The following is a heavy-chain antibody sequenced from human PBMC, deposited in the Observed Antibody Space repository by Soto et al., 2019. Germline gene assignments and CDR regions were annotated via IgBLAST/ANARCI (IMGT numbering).Heavy chain of an antibody. V-gene: IGHV4-59*01. CDR2: IYYSGST. D-gene: IGHD3-9*01. Sequence: SETLSLTCSVSGGSINSYYWSWIRQPPGKELEWIGHIYYSGSTNYSPSLNSRMTISIDTSKKQFSLKLNSVTAADTAVYYCAREDYDILTGHVDYWGQGTLVTVSS. CDR1: GGSINSYY. J-gene: IGHJ4*02. CDR3: AREDYDILTGHVDY.